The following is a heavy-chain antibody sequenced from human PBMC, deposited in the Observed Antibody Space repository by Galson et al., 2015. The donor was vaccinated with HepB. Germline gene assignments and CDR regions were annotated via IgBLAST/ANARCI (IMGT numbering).Heavy chain of an antibody. Sequence: SLRLSCAASGFTFSNYAMSWVRQAPGKGLEWVSIIYNDGISTSYADSVKGRFTISRDNSKNTLYLQMNSLRAEDTAVYYCAKYKGGAMVNYYLDCWGQGTLVTVSS. V-gene: IGHV3-23*03. CDR1: GFTFSNYA. J-gene: IGHJ4*02. CDR2: IYNDGIST. D-gene: IGHD5-18*01. CDR3: AKYKGGAMVNYYLDC.